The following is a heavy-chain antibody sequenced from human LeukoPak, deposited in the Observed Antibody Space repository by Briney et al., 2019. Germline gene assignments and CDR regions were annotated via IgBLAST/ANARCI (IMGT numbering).Heavy chain of an antibody. D-gene: IGHD3-3*01. CDR2: ISSSSSTI. CDR3: AKTRNYDFWSGYYHKDWFDP. CDR1: GFTFSSYS. Sequence: GGSLRLSCAASGFTFSSYSMNWVRQAPGKGLEWVSYISSSSSTIYYADSVKGRFTISRDNSKNTLYLQMNSLRAEDTAVYYCAKTRNYDFWSGYYHKDWFDPWGQGTLVTVSS. V-gene: IGHV3-48*01. J-gene: IGHJ5*02.